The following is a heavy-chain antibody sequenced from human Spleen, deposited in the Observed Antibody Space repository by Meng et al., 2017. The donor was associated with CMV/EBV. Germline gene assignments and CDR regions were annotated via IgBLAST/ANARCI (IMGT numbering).Heavy chain of an antibody. Sequence: GESLKISCAASGFTFSSYVMNWVRQAPGKGLEWVSSLSGSGRNTYYADSVKGRFTISRDNAKNSLYLHMNNVRAEDTAVYFCTKLFDFWGQGMLVTVSS. J-gene: IGHJ4*02. CDR1: GFTFSSYV. V-gene: IGHV3-23*01. CDR2: LSGSGRNT. CDR3: TKLFDF.